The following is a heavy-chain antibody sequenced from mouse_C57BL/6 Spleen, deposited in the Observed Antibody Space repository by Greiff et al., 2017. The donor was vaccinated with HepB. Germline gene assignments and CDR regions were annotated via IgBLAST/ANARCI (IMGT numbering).Heavy chain of an antibody. J-gene: IGHJ4*01. D-gene: IGHD2-5*01. CDR3: ARRGSNYDYYAMDY. CDR2: INPYNGGT. CDR1: GYTFTDYY. V-gene: IGHV1-19*01. Sequence: EVKLQQSGPVLVKPGASVKMSCKASGYTFTDYYMNWVKQSHGKSLEWIGVINPYNGGTSYNQKFKGKATLTVDKSSSTAYMELNSLTSEDSAVYYCARRGSNYDYYAMDYWGQGTSVTVSS.